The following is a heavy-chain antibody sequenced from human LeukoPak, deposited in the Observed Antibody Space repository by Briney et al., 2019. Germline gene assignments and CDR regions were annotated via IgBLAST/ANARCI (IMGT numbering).Heavy chain of an antibody. CDR3: ARSDPTSSELLIAFDI. V-gene: IGHV1-2*02. J-gene: IGHJ3*02. CDR2: INPNSGGT. Sequence: ASVKVSCKASGYTFIGYYMHWVRQAPGQGLEWMGWINPNSGGTNYAQKFQGRVTMTRDTSISTAYMELNRLRSDDTAVYYCARSDPTSSELLIAFDIWGQGTMVTVSS. D-gene: IGHD1-26*01. CDR1: GYTFIGYY.